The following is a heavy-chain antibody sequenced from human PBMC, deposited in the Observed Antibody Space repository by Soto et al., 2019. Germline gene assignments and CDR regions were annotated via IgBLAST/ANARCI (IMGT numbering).Heavy chain of an antibody. D-gene: IGHD2-2*01. CDR1: VFTFSIYA. V-gene: IGHV3-23*01. Sequence: GGSLRLSCAASVFTFSIYAMSWVRQAPGKGLEWVSAISGSGGSTYYADSVKGRFTISRDNSKNTLYLQMNSLRAEDTAVYYCAKGKGVGVPYGMDVWGQGTTVTVSS. CDR2: ISGSGGST. J-gene: IGHJ6*02. CDR3: AKGKGVGVPYGMDV.